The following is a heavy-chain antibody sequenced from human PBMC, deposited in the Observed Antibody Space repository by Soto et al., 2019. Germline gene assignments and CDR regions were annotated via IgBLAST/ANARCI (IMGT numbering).Heavy chain of an antibody. J-gene: IGHJ5*02. Sequence: SETLSLTCTVSGTSMSGHFWSWMRQPPGKGLEWIGYGYYSGSTLYNPSLKSRVTISLDTSKNHFSLRLNSVTSADTAVYYCARGVYLSLVRTGWFDPWGQGTLVTVSS. D-gene: IGHD3-10*01. CDR3: ARGVYLSLVRTGWFDP. CDR2: GYYSGST. CDR1: GTSMSGHF. V-gene: IGHV4-59*11.